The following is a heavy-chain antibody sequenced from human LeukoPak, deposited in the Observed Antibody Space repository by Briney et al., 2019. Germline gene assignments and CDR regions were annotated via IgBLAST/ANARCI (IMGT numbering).Heavy chain of an antibody. D-gene: IGHD3-22*01. J-gene: IGHJ5*02. CDR1: GYTFTSYG. Sequence: ASVKVSCKASGYTFTSYGISWVRQAPGQGLEGMGWISAYNGNTNYAQKLQGRVTMTTDTSTSTAYMELRSLRSDDTAVYYCARTGTYYDDSSHWFDPWGQGTLVTVSS. V-gene: IGHV1-18*01. CDR2: ISAYNGNT. CDR3: ARTGTYYDDSSHWFDP.